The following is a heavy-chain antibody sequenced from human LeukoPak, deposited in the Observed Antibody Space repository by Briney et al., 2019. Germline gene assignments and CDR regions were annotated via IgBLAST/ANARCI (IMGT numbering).Heavy chain of an antibody. Sequence: PSETLSLTCTVSGGSISSYYWTWIRQPPGKGLEWIGYIYYSGSTNYNPSLKSRVTISVDTPKNQFSLKLSSVTAADTAVYYCARDSYVPNYYYGMDVWGQGTTVTVSS. J-gene: IGHJ6*02. D-gene: IGHD3-10*02. CDR2: IYYSGST. V-gene: IGHV4-59*01. CDR3: ARDSYVPNYYYGMDV. CDR1: GGSISSYY.